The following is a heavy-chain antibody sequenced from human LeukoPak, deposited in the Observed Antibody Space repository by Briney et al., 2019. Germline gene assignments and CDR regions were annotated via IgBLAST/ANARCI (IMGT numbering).Heavy chain of an antibody. CDR2: NYHSGST. V-gene: IGHV4-38-2*01. J-gene: IGHJ4*02. CDR3: ARVLRGVIHYFDY. Sequence: PSETLSLTCAVSGYSISSGYYWGWIRQPPGKGLEWIGSNYHSGSTYYNPSLKSRVTISVDTSKNQFSLKLSSVTAADTAVYYCARVLRGVIHYFDYWGQGTLVTVSS. D-gene: IGHD3-10*01. CDR1: GYSISSGYY.